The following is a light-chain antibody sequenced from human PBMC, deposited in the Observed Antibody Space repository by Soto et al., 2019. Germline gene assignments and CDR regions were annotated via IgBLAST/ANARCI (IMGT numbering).Light chain of an antibody. CDR3: QQYSGDSRT. V-gene: IGKV3D-15*01. CDR1: QGISSY. CDR2: GAS. J-gene: IGKJ1*01. Sequence: MTQSPSSVSASVGDRVTITCRANQGISSYLAWYQQKPGQAPRLLIYGASSRATVIPDRFSGSGSGTDFTLTISSLQPDDFATYYCQQYSGDSRTFGQGTKVDIK.